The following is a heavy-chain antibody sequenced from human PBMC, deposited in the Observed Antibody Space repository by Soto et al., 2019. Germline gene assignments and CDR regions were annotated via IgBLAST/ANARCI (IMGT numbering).Heavy chain of an antibody. D-gene: IGHD5-12*01. CDR3: AKDRGGYNSGIDY. CDR1: GFTFSSYA. Sequence: GGSLRLSCAASGFTFSSYAMSWARQAPGKGLEWVSSISSSSSYIYYADSVKGRFTISRDNSKNTLYLQMNSLRAEDTAVYYSAKDRGGYNSGIDYWGQGTLVTVSS. V-gene: IGHV3-21*01. CDR2: ISSSSSYI. J-gene: IGHJ4*02.